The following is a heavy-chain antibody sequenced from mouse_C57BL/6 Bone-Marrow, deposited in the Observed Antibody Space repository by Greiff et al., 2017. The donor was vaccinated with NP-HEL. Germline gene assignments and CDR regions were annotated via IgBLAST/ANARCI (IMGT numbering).Heavy chain of an antibody. CDR3: ARGLRYFDV. J-gene: IGHJ1*03. CDR1: GFNIKNTY. Sequence: QVQLQQSVAELVRPGASVKLSCTASGFNIKNTYMHWVKQRPEQGLEWIGRIDPNSGGTKYNEKFKSKATLTVDKPSSTAYMQLSSLTSEDSAVYYCARGLRYFDVWGTGTTVTVSS. CDR2: IDPNSGGT. V-gene: IGHV1-72*01. D-gene: IGHD2-13*01.